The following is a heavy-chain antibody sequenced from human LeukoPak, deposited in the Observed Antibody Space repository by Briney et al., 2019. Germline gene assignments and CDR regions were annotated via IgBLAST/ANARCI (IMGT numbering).Heavy chain of an antibody. D-gene: IGHD4-17*01. V-gene: IGHV3-74*01. CDR3: AKVLTVYAFDI. Sequence: GGSLRLSCAASGFTVSSNYMSWVRQAPGKGLVWVSRINSDGSSTSYADSVKGRFTISRDNAKNTLYLQMNSLRAEDTAVYYCAKVLTVYAFDIWGQGTMVTVSS. J-gene: IGHJ3*02. CDR2: INSDGSST. CDR1: GFTVSSNY.